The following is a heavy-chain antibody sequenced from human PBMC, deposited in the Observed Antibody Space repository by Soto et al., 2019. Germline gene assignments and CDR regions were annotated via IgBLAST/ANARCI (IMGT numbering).Heavy chain of an antibody. J-gene: IGHJ4*02. CDR1: GYTFTSYG. D-gene: IGHD4-17*01. V-gene: IGHV1-18*01. CDR3: ARDRGGRGTYGGNPHY. Sequence: ASVKVSCKASGYTFTSYGISWVRQAPGQGLEWMGWISAYNGNTNYAQKLQGRVTMTTDTSTSTAYMELRSLRSDDTAVYYCARDRGGRGTYGGNPHYWGQGTLVTVSS. CDR2: ISAYNGNT.